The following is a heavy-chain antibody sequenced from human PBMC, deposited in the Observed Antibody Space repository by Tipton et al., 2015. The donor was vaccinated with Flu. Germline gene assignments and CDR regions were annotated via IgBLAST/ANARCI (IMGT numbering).Heavy chain of an antibody. CDR2: MNPNSGNT. Sequence: QVQLVQSGAEVKKPGASVKVSCKASGYTFTSYDINWVRQATGQGLEWMGWMNPNSGNTGYARKFQGRVTMTRNTSISTAYMELSSLRSEDPAVYYCASRDPSGGPTNYWGQGTLVTVSS. J-gene: IGHJ4*02. V-gene: IGHV1-8*01. CDR3: ASRDPSGGPTNY. D-gene: IGHD5-12*01. CDR1: GYTFTSYD.